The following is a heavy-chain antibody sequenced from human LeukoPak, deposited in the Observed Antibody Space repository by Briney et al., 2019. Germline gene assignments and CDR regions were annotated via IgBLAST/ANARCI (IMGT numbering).Heavy chain of an antibody. CDR1: GFTFSSYS. CDR2: ISSSSSTI. Sequence: QPGGSLRLSCAASGFTFSSYSMNWVRQAPGKGLEWVSYISSSSSTIYYADSVKGRFTISRDNAKNSLYLQMNSLRDEDTAVYYCAGEHYYDSSGYYPGYYWGQGTLVTVSS. J-gene: IGHJ4*02. CDR3: AGEHYYDSSGYYPGYY. V-gene: IGHV3-48*02. D-gene: IGHD3-22*01.